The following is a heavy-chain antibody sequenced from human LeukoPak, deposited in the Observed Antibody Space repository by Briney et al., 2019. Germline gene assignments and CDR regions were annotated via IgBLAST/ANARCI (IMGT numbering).Heavy chain of an antibody. J-gene: IGHJ4*02. CDR2: IKPDGSEK. V-gene: IGHV3-7*01. D-gene: IGHD2-2*01. CDR1: GSTFSSHH. CDR3: ARMSSYCDY. Sequence: PGGSLRLSCVASGSTFSSHHMNWVRQTPGKGLESVATIKPDGSEKYYVDSVKGRFTISRDNAKSSLYLQMNSLRAEDTGVYFCARMSSYCDYWGQGTLVTVSS.